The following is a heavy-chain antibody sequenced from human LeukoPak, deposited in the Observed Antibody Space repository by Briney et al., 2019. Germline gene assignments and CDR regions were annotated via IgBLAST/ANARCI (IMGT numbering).Heavy chain of an antibody. D-gene: IGHD3-10*01. J-gene: IGHJ4*02. Sequence: GGSLRLSCAASGFTFSSYSMNWVRQAPGKGLEWVSSISSSSSYIYYADSVKGRFTISRDNAKNSLYLQMNSLRAEDTAVYYWARSFKGGQGFGGGGGDYWGQGTLVTVSS. CDR2: ISSSSSYI. CDR1: GFTFSSYS. V-gene: IGHV3-21*01. CDR3: ARSFKGGQGFGGGGGDY.